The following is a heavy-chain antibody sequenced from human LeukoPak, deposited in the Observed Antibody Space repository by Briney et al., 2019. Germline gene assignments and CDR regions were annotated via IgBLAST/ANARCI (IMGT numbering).Heavy chain of an antibody. CDR1: GYTFTSYG. CDR2: ISAYNGNT. D-gene: IGHD3-10*01. CDR3: ARDFPQFHYYGSGRGNNWFDP. J-gene: IGHJ5*02. Sequence: AASVKVTCKASGYTFTSYGISWVRQAPGQGLEWMGWISAYNGNTNYAQKLQGRVTMTTDTSTSTAYMELRSLRSDDTAVYYCARDFPQFHYYGSGRGNNWFDPWGQGTLVTVSS. V-gene: IGHV1-18*01.